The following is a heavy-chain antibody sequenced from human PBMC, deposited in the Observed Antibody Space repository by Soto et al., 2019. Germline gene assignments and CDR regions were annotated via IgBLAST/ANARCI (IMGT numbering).Heavy chain of an antibody. J-gene: IGHJ3*01. Sequence: ASLKVSCKVSGYVLDELSMHWVRQAPGKGLEWMGGFDPQHGETIYAQKFQGRVTMTEDTSTDTAYMELSSLRSDDTAVYYCATDPLRYFDWSSWGQGTMVTVSS. D-gene: IGHD3-9*01. CDR2: FDPQHGET. V-gene: IGHV1-24*01. CDR3: ATDPLRYFDWSS. CDR1: GYVLDELS.